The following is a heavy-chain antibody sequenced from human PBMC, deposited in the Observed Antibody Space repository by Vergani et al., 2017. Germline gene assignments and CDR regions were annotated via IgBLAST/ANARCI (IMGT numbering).Heavy chain of an antibody. V-gene: IGHV3-9*01. Sequence: EVQLVESGGGLVQPGRSLRLSCAASGFTFDDYAMHWVRQAPGKGLEWVSGISWNSGSTGYADSVKGRFTISRDNAKNSLYLQMNSLRAEDTALYYCAKDRTRQLYDAFDIWGKGQWSPSLQ. CDR2: ISWNSGST. CDR1: GFTFDDYA. CDR3: AKDRTRQLYDAFDI. J-gene: IGHJ3*02. D-gene: IGHD2-2*02.